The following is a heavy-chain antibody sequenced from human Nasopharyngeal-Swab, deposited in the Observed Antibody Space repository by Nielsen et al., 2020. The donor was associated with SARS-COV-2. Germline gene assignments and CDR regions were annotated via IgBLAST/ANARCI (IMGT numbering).Heavy chain of an antibody. V-gene: IGHV3-11*04. CDR2: ISSSNNIM. Sequence: GGSLRLSCAASGFTFSDYYMHWIRQAPGKGLEWVSYISSSNNIMHYADPVEGRFTTSRDNAKNSLFLELSSLRADDTAVYYCARERSSNDGYFYYGLDVWGQGTPVTVSS. CDR3: ARERSSNDGYFYYGLDV. J-gene: IGHJ6*02. CDR1: GFTFSDYY. D-gene: IGHD3-9*01.